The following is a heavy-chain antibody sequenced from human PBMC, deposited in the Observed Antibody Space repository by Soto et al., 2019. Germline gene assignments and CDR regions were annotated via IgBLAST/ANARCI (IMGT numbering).Heavy chain of an antibody. J-gene: IGHJ3*02. CDR1: GGSISSGGYY. Sequence: SETLSLTCTVSGGSISSGGYYWSWIRQHPGKGLEWIGYIYYSGSTYYNPSLKSRVTISVDTSKNQFSLKLSSVTAADTAVYYCARDSQITFDAFDIWGQGTMVTV. CDR2: IYYSGST. V-gene: IGHV4-31*03. D-gene: IGHD3-16*01. CDR3: ARDSQITFDAFDI.